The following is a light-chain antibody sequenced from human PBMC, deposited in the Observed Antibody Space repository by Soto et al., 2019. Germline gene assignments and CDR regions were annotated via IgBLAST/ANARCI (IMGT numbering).Light chain of an antibody. V-gene: IGKV1-39*01. CDR1: QSISSY. J-gene: IGKJ3*01. CDR2: AAS. CDR3: QQSCRTPAT. Sequence: DIQMTQSPSSLSASVGDRVTITCRASQSISSYLNWYQQKPGKAPKLLIYAASSLQSGVPSRVSGSVSGTDFTPTISSLQPELFATYYCQQSCRTPATCVPGTKVDI.